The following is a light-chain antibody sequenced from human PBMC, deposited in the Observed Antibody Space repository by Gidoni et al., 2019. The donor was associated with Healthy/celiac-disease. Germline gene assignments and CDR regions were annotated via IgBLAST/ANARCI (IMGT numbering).Light chain of an antibody. V-gene: IGKV1-39*01. CDR1: QSISSY. J-gene: IGKJ1*01. CDR3: QQSYSTLWT. CDR2: AAS. Sequence: DIQMTQSPSSLSASVGDRVTITCRASQSISSYLNWYQPKPGKAPKLLIYAASSLQSGVPSRFSGSGSWTDFTLTISSLQPEDFATYYCQQSYSTLWTFGQGTKVEIK.